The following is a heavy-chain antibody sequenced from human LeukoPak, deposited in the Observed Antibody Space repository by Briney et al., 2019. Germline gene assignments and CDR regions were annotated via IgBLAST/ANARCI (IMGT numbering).Heavy chain of an antibody. CDR2: IYHSGST. Sequence: SETLSLTCTVSGYSINSDYYWGWIWQPPGKGLEWIGNIYHSGSTYYNPSLKSRVTISVDTSKNQFSLKLDSVTTADTAVYYCARDRGYCSSTGCYTGIVSWFDPWGQGTLVTVSS. CDR3: ARDRGYCSSTGCYTGIVSWFDP. D-gene: IGHD2-2*02. CDR1: GYSINSDYY. J-gene: IGHJ5*02. V-gene: IGHV4-38-2*02.